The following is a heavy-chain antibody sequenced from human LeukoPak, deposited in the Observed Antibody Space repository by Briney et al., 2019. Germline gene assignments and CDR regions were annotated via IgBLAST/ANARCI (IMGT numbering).Heavy chain of an antibody. CDR1: GYTFTGYY. V-gene: IGHV1-2*02. Sequence: ASVKVSCKASGYTFTGYYMHWVRQAPGQGLEWMGWINPNSGGTNYAQRFQGRVTMTRDTSISTAYMELSRLRSDDTAVYYCARTVRGYYYMDVWGKGTTVTVSS. CDR2: INPNSGGT. D-gene: IGHD2-21*02. J-gene: IGHJ6*03. CDR3: ARTVRGYYYMDV.